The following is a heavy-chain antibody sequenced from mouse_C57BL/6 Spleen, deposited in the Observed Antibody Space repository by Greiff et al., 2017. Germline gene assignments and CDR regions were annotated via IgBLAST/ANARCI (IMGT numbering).Heavy chain of an antibody. J-gene: IGHJ4*01. Sequence: EVQRVESGGGLVKPGGSLKLSCAASGFTFSDYGMHWVRQAPEKGLEWVAYISSGSSTIYYADTVKGRFTISRDNAKNTLFLQMTSLRSEDTAMYYCAKNYYGTSQRAMDYWGQGTSVTVSS. CDR3: AKNYYGTSQRAMDY. D-gene: IGHD1-1*01. CDR1: GFTFSDYG. CDR2: ISSGSSTI. V-gene: IGHV5-17*01.